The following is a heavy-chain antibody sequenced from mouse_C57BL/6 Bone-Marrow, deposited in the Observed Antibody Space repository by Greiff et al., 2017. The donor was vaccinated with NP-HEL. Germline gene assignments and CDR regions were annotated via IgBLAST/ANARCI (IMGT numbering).Heavy chain of an antibody. J-gene: IGHJ2*01. CDR3: ARKSKNYFDY. D-gene: IGHD2-5*01. V-gene: IGHV5-17*01. CDR2: ISSGSSTI. CDR1: GFTFSDYG. Sequence: EVQRVESGGGLVKPGGSLKLSCAASGFTFSDYGMHWVRQAPEKGLEWVAYISSGSSTIYYADTVTGRFTISRDNAKNTLFLQMTSLRSEDTAMYYCARKSKNYFDYWGQGTTLTVSS.